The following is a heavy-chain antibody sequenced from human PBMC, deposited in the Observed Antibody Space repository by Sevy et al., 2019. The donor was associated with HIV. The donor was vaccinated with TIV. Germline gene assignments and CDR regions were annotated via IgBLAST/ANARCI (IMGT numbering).Heavy chain of an antibody. V-gene: IGHV5-51*01. J-gene: IGHJ6*02. D-gene: IGHD5-12*01. CDR3: ARPSSKKYRGYDYPYYYYGMDV. CDR1: GYSFTSYW. CDR2: IYPGDSDT. Sequence: GESLKISCKGSGYSFTSYWIGWVRQMPGKGLEWMGIIYPGDSDTRYSPSFQGQVTISADKSISTAYLQWSSLKASDTAMYYCARPSSKKYRGYDYPYYYYGMDVWGQGTTVTVSS.